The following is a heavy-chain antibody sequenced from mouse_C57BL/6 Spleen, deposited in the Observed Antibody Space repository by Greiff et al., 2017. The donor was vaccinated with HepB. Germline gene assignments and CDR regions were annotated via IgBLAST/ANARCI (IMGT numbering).Heavy chain of an antibody. CDR2: IHPNSGST. D-gene: IGHD1-1*01. CDR1: GYTFTSYW. V-gene: IGHV1-64*01. Sequence: QVQLQQPGAELVKPGASVKLSCKASGYTFTSYWMHWVKQRPGQGLEWIGMIHPNSGSTNYNEKFKSKATLTVDKSSSTAYMQLSSLTSEDSAVYYCAGGYYGSSGDAMDYWGQGTSVTVSS. J-gene: IGHJ4*01. CDR3: AGGYYGSSGDAMDY.